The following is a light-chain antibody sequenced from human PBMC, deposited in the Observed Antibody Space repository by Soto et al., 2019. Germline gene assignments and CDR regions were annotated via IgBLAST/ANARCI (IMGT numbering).Light chain of an antibody. CDR1: QSVSVW. CDR3: QQYDGFSRT. CDR2: DAF. J-gene: IGKJ1*01. Sequence: MTQSPATLSVSQGETATLSCRASQSVSVWVAWYQQKPGAAPKLLIYDAFTVDTGVPSRFSGSGSGTEFTLTINSLQPEDFATYYCQQYDGFSRTFGQGAKVDIK. V-gene: IGKV1-5*01.